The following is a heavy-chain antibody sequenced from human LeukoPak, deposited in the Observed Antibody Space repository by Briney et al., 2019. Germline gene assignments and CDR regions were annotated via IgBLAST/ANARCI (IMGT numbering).Heavy chain of an antibody. CDR3: AKSKPGNILDY. Sequence: GGSLRLSCAASGFTVSSNYMSWVRQAPGKGLEWIGRIRNTATTEYAASVKGRFTISRDDSKNSVYMQMNSLKTEDTAVYFCAKSKPGNILDYWGQGTLLTVSS. CDR2: IRNTATT. D-gene: IGHD2/OR15-2a*01. CDR1: GFTVSSNY. V-gene: IGHV3-72*01. J-gene: IGHJ4*02.